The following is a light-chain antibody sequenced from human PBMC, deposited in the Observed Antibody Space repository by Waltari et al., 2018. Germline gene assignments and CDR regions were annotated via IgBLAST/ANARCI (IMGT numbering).Light chain of an antibody. CDR2: RDN. CDR3: QSYDSSLSGVL. Sequence: QSVLTQSPSVSGAPGQRVTISCTGSNSNIGARHDVHWYQQVPGEAPRLLIYRDNSRPAGVPARFSGCKSGTSASLAITGLQPEDEADYYCQSYDSSLSGVLFGGGTKLTVL. V-gene: IGLV1-40*01. J-gene: IGLJ3*02. CDR1: NSNIGARHD.